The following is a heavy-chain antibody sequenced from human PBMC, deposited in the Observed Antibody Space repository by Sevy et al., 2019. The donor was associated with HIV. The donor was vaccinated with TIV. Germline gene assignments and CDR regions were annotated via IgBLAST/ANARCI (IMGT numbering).Heavy chain of an antibody. CDR1: GFTFSSYW. CDR3: ARDRSMDYDSSVRGDAFDI. V-gene: IGHV3-7*01. CDR2: IKQGGSEK. D-gene: IGHD3-22*01. Sequence: GGSLRLSCAASGFTFSSYWMSWVRQAPGKGLEWVANIKQGGSEKYYVDSVKGRFTISRDNAKNSLYLQMNSLRAEDTAVYYCARDRSMDYDSSVRGDAFDIWGQGTMVTVSS. J-gene: IGHJ3*02.